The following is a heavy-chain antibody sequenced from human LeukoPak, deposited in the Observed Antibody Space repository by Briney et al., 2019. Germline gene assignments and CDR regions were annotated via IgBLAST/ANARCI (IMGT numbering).Heavy chain of an antibody. Sequence: GGSLRLSCAASGFTFSSYWMSWVRQAPGKGLEGVANIKQDGSEKYYVDSVKGRFTISRDNAKNSLYLQMNSLRAEDTAVYYCAREVVPAAREYYYYYMDVWGKGTTVTVSS. V-gene: IGHV3-7*01. J-gene: IGHJ6*03. CDR1: GFTFSSYW. CDR2: IKQDGSEK. CDR3: AREVVPAAREYYYYYMDV. D-gene: IGHD2-2*01.